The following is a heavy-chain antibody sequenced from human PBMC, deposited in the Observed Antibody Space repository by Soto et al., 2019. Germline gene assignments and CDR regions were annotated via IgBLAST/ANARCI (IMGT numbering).Heavy chain of an antibody. D-gene: IGHD2-15*01. CDR1: GYTFTGYY. J-gene: IGHJ6*02. CDR2: INPNSGGT. V-gene: IGHV1-2*04. CDR3: ARERHVYCSGGSCYSELTYYYYYGMDV. Sequence: ASVKVSCKASGYTFTGYYMHWVRQAPGQGLEWMGWINPNSGGTNYAQKFQGWVTMTRDTSISTAYMELSRLRSDDTAVYYCARERHVYCSGGSCYSELTYYYYYGMDVWGQGTTVTVSS.